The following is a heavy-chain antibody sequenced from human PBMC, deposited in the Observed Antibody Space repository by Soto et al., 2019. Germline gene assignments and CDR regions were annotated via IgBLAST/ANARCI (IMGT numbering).Heavy chain of an antibody. V-gene: IGHV3-30-3*01. CDR3: ARDSELRYFDWLPQHPTQPTGVCFDY. D-gene: IGHD3-9*01. Sequence: GGSLRLSCAASGFTFSSYAMHWVRQAPGKGLEWVAVISYDGSNKYYADSVKGRFTISRDNSKNTLYLQMNSLRAEDTAVYYCARDSELRYFDWLPQHPTQPTGVCFDYWGQGTLVTVSS. CDR2: ISYDGSNK. J-gene: IGHJ4*02. CDR1: GFTFSSYA.